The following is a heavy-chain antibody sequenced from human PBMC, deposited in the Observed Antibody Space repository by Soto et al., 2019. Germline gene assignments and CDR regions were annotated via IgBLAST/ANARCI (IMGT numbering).Heavy chain of an antibody. V-gene: IGHV3-7*03. CDR2: IKQDESDK. D-gene: IGHD3-16*02. J-gene: IGHJ5*02. Sequence: LRLSCAVSGFRFRDYWMSWVRQAPGKGLEWVANIKQDESDKYYVDSVKGRFTISRDNAKNALYLQMNSLRVGDTAVYYCAAYCYTMTCTHFHGYSWGQGTQVTVSS. CDR1: GFRFRDYW. CDR3: AAYCYTMTCTHFHGYS.